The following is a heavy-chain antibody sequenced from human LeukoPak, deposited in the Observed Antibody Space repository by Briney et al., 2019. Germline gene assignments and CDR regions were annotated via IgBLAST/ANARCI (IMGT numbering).Heavy chain of an antibody. Sequence: SGGSLRLSCAAPGFTFSSYSMKWVRQAPGKGLEWVSYISSSSGIIYADSVRGRFTISRDNAKNSLYLQMNSLRDEDTAVYYCARVLLRGVPGLDYWGQGTLVTVSS. J-gene: IGHJ4*02. CDR3: ARVLLRGVPGLDY. CDR2: ISSSSGII. D-gene: IGHD3-10*01. CDR1: GFTFSSYS. V-gene: IGHV3-48*02.